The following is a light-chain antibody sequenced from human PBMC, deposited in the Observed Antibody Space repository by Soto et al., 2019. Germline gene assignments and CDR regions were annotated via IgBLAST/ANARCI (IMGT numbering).Light chain of an antibody. CDR2: GAS. J-gene: IGKJ4*01. V-gene: IGKV3-20*01. Sequence: EIVLTQSPGTLSLSPGERATLSSRASQSVSRSYLAWYQQKPGQAPRLLIYGASSRATGTPDRFSGSGSGTDFTLTITRLEPEDFAVYYCQQYGSSPLTFGGGTKVDI. CDR1: QSVSRSY. CDR3: QQYGSSPLT.